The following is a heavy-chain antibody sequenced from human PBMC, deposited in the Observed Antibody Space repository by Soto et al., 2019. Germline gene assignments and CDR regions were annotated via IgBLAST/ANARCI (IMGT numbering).Heavy chain of an antibody. V-gene: IGHV4-34*01. CDR2: INHSGST. Sequence: PSETLSLTCAVYGGSFSGYYWSWIRQPPGKGLEWIGEINHSGSTNYNPSLKSRVTISVDTSKNQFSLKLSSVTAADTAVYYCGSRYSWGKGTLVTVSS. D-gene: IGHD3-16*02. J-gene: IGHJ4*02. CDR1: GGSFSGYY. CDR3: GSRYS.